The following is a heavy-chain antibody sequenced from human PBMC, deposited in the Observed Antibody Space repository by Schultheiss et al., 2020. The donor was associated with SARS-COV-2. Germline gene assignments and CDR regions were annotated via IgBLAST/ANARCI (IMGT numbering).Heavy chain of an antibody. V-gene: IGHV3-30*04. Sequence: GGSLRLSCAASGFTFSSYAMHWVRQAPGKGLEWVAVISYDGSNKYYADSVKGRFTISRDNSKNTLYLQMNSLRAEDTAVYYCATIPHSSAKLGGDYWGQGTLVTVSS. J-gene: IGHJ4*02. D-gene: IGHD6-19*01. CDR2: ISYDGSNK. CDR1: GFTFSSYA. CDR3: ATIPHSSAKLGGDY.